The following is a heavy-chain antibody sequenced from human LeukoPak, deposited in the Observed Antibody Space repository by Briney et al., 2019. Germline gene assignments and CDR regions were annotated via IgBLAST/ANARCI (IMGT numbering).Heavy chain of an antibody. CDR2: INHSGST. CDR1: GGSFSGYY. V-gene: IGHV4-34*01. Sequence: SETLSLTCAVYGGSFSGYYWSWIRQPPGKGLEWIGEINHSGSTHYNPSLKSRVTISVDTSKNQFSLKLSSVTASYTAVYYCARGYDYVWGSYRYKTSQIFDYWGQGTLVTVSS. D-gene: IGHD3-16*02. J-gene: IGHJ4*02. CDR3: ARGYDYVWGSYRYKTSQIFDY.